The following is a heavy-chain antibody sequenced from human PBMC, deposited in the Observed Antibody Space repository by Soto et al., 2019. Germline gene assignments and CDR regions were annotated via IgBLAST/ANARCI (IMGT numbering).Heavy chain of an antibody. CDR1: GGTFSSYA. V-gene: IGHV1-69*01. CDR3: ARAGDSYMTTVVTPFDY. CDR2: TIPIFGTA. J-gene: IGHJ4*02. Sequence: QVQLVQSGAEVKKPGSSVKVSCKASGGTFSSYAISWVRQAPGQGLEWMGGTIPIFGTANYAQKFQGRVTITADESTSTAYMELSSLRSEDTAVYYCARAGDSYMTTVVTPFDYWGQGTLVTVSS. D-gene: IGHD4-17*01.